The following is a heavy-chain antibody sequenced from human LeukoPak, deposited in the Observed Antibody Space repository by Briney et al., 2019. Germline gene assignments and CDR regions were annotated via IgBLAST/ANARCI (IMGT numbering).Heavy chain of an antibody. CDR1: GFTFSSYA. CDR3: ARDDGYNAPFDY. Sequence: GGSLRLSCAASGFTFSSYAMHWVRQAPGKGLEWVAVISYDGSNKYYADSVKGRFALSRDNSKNTLYLQMNSLRAEDTAVYYCARDDGYNAPFDYWGQGTLVTVSS. J-gene: IGHJ4*02. D-gene: IGHD5-24*01. V-gene: IGHV3-30*09. CDR2: ISYDGSNK.